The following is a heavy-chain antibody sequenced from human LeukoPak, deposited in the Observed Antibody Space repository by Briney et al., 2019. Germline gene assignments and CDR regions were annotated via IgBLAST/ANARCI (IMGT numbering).Heavy chain of an antibody. D-gene: IGHD4-17*01. CDR3: AKDSVEFGDYVSMYYLDY. V-gene: IGHV3-30*18. J-gene: IGHJ4*02. Sequence: GRSLRLSCAASGFSISSYGMHWVRQAPGKGLEWVAVISYDVTNKYYADSVKGRFTISRDNSKNTLYLQMNSLRTEDTAVYYCAKDSVEFGDYVSMYYLDYWGQGTLVTVSS. CDR2: ISYDVTNK. CDR1: GFSISSYG.